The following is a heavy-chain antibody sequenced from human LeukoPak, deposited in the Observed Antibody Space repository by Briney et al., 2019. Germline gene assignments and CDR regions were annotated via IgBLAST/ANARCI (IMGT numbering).Heavy chain of an antibody. J-gene: IGHJ4*02. Sequence: ASVKVSCKASGYTFTGYYMHWVRQAPGQGLEWMGWINPNSGGTNYAQKFQGRVTMTRDTSISTAYMELSRLRSDDTAVYYCAKARGAMATWAIDYWGQGTLVTVSS. V-gene: IGHV1-2*02. CDR3: AKARGAMATWAIDY. CDR2: INPNSGGT. CDR1: GYTFTGYY. D-gene: IGHD5-18*01.